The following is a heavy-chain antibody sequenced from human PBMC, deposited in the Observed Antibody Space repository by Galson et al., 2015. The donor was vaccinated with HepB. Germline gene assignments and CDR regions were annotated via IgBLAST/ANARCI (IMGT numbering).Heavy chain of an antibody. V-gene: IGHV3-23*01. CDR2: ISGSGGST. CDR1: GFTFSSYA. Sequence: SLRLSCAASGFTFSSYAMSWVRQAPGKGLEWVSAISGSGGSTYYADSVEGRFTISRDNSKNTLYLQMNSLRAEDTAVYYCAKDIRSSLYDIVVVVAATPDYWGQGTLVTVSS. CDR3: AKDIRSSLYDIVVVVAATPDY. J-gene: IGHJ4*02. D-gene: IGHD2-15*01.